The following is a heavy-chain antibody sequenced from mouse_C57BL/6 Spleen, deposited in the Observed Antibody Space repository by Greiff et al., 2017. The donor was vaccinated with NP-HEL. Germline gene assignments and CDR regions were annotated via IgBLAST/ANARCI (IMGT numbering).Heavy chain of an antibody. V-gene: IGHV1-53*01. CDR1: GYTFTSYW. CDR2: INPSNGGT. Sequence: VQLQQSGTELVKPGASVKLSCKASGYTFTSYWMHWVKQRPGQGLEWIGNINPSNGGTNYNEKFKSKATLTVDKSSSTDYMQLSSLTSEDSAVYYCSRGQLRLYAMDYWGQGTSVTVSS. D-gene: IGHD3-2*02. CDR3: SRGQLRLYAMDY. J-gene: IGHJ4*01.